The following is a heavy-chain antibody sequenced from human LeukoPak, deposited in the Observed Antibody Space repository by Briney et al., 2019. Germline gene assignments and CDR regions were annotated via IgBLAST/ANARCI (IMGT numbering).Heavy chain of an antibody. CDR2: IRSKAYGGTT. CDR3: TRPQGYSYGYFDYYYYMDV. V-gene: IGHV3-49*03. J-gene: IGHJ6*03. CDR1: GFTFGDYA. D-gene: IGHD5-18*01. Sequence: GGSLRLSCTASGFTFGDYAMSWFRQAPGKGLEWVGFIRSKAYGGTTEYAASVKGRFTISRDDSKSIAYLQMNSLKTEDTAVYYCTRPQGYSYGYFDYYYYMDVWSKGTTVTVSS.